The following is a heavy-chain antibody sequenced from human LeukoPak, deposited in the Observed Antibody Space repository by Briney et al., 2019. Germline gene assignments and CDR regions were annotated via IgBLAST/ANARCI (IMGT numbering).Heavy chain of an antibody. CDR3: ARGTPPPAHYYDSSGYYF. Sequence: PSETLSLTCSVSGGSISSYYWSWIRQPPGKGLEWIGYIYYSGSTNYNPSLKSRVTISVDTSKNQFSLKLSSVTAADTAVYYCARGTPPPAHYYDSSGYYFWGQGTLVTVSS. CDR1: GGSISSYY. D-gene: IGHD3-22*01. V-gene: IGHV4-59*12. J-gene: IGHJ4*02. CDR2: IYYSGST.